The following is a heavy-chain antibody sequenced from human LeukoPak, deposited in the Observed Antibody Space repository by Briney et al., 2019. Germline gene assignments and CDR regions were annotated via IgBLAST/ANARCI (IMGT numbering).Heavy chain of an antibody. D-gene: IGHD2-15*01. V-gene: IGHV1-69*01. CDR3: AREDCSGGSCYYFDY. Sequence: SVKLSCKASGGTFSSYAISWVRQAPGQGLEWMGGIIPIFGTANYAQKFQGRVTITADESTSTAYMELSSLRSEDTAVYYCAREDCSGGSCYYFDYWGQGTLVTVSS. CDR1: GGTFSSYA. J-gene: IGHJ4*02. CDR2: IIPIFGTA.